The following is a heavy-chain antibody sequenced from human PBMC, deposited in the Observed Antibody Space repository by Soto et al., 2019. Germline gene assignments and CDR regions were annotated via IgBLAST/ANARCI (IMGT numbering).Heavy chain of an antibody. Sequence: EVQLVESGGGLVQPGGSLRLSCAASGFSFGSSWMTWVRQAPGKGLEWVANIKKDGSQISYLDSVRGRFTISRDNAKNSLYLQMNSLRAEDTALYYCARAVSPGSSSLYLDAFDIWGQGTMVTVSS. CDR3: ARAVSPGSSSLYLDAFDI. V-gene: IGHV3-7*05. J-gene: IGHJ3*02. D-gene: IGHD6-13*01. CDR2: IKKDGSQI. CDR1: GFSFGSSW.